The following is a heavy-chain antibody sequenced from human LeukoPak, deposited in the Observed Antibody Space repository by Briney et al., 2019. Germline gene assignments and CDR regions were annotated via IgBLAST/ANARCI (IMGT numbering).Heavy chain of an antibody. CDR3: ASGYSYGYLLDY. D-gene: IGHD5-18*01. V-gene: IGHV4-39*07. CDR1: GGSISSGSYC. J-gene: IGHJ4*02. Sequence: SETLSLTCTVSGGSISSGSYCWGWIRQPPGKGLEWIGSIYYSGSTYYNPSLKSRVTISVDTSKNQFSLKLSSVTAADTAVYYCASGYSYGYLLDYWGQGTLVTVSS. CDR2: IYYSGST.